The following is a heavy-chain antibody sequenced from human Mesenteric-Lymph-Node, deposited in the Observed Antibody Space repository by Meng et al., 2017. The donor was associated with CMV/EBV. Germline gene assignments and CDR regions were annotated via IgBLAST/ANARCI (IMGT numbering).Heavy chain of an antibody. CDR3: AKDGGYYSSDY. CDR2: INFDGTVE. J-gene: IGHJ4*02. D-gene: IGHD2-15*01. CDR1: GFTLSDYW. Sequence: GGSLRLSCAASGFTLSDYWMTWVSHFPGKGLEWVANINFDGTVEYYVDSVRGRFTIARDNAKNSLYLQMNSLRAEDTAVYYCAKDGGYYSSDYWGLGTLVTVSS. V-gene: IGHV3-7*01.